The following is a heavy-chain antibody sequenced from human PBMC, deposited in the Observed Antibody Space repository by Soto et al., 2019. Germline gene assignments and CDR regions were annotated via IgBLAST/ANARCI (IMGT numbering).Heavy chain of an antibody. CDR2: IYYSGST. CDR3: ARHSGATLYLGGWFDP. V-gene: IGHV4-39*01. D-gene: IGHD5-12*01. Sequence: QLQLQESGPGLVKPSETLSLTCTVSGGSISSSSYYWGWIRQPPGKGLEGIGNIYYSGSTYYNPSLTSRVTISVDRSKNQFSVQLISVTAAGTAVYYCARHSGATLYLGGWFDPWGQGTLVTVSS. CDR1: GGSISSSSYY. J-gene: IGHJ5*02.